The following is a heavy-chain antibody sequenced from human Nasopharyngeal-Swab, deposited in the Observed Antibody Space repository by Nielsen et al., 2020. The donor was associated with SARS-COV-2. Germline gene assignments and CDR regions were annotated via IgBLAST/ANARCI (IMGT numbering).Heavy chain of an antibody. CDR2: ITPSGGTI. CDR3: ARRLPTAMVFDY. Sequence: GGSLRLSCAASGFSFSDYYMSWNRQAPGKGLEWVSYITPSGGTIYYADSVKGRFTISRDNAKNSLYLQVNGLRAEDTAVYYCARRLPTAMVFDYWGQGTLVTVSS. J-gene: IGHJ4*02. V-gene: IGHV3-11*01. CDR1: GFSFSDYY. D-gene: IGHD5-18*01.